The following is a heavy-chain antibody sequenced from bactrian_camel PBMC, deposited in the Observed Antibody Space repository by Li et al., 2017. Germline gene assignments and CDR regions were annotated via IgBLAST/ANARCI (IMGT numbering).Heavy chain of an antibody. CDR2: ISSDGSNT. V-gene: IGHV3-2*01. J-gene: IGHJ4*01. CDR1: GFTLSSND. CDR3: ATTGSSWYASIFVLGR. Sequence: QLVESGGGLVQPGGSLRLSCAASGFTLSSNDMSWVRQAPGKGPEWVSKISSDGSNTYYADSVKGRFTVNRDNVNTLYLNMNNLKTEDTGVYYCATTGSSWYASIFVLGRWGQGTQVTVS. D-gene: IGHD6*01.